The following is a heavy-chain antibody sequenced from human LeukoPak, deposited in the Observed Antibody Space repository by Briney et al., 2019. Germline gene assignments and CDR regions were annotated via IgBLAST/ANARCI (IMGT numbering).Heavy chain of an antibody. V-gene: IGHV3-23*01. J-gene: IGHJ6*02. D-gene: IGHD6-13*01. CDR1: GFTFSSFA. Sequence: GGSLRLSCAASGFTFSSFAMSWVRQAPGKGLEWVSTIIGSGVGTYYADSVRGRLTISRDNSKNTLYLQMNSLRAEDTAVYYCAKGLVPKPKAFYYYYGVDVWGQGTTVTVSS. CDR2: IIGSGVGT. CDR3: AKGLVPKPKAFYYYYGVDV.